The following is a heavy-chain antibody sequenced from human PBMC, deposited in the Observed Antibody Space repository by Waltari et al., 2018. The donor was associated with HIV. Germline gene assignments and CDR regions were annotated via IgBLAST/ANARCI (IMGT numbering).Heavy chain of an antibody. CDR3: STSRPGAMFGDA. V-gene: IGHV1-8*02. CDR2: MNPSTGNA. CDR1: GYPFTNYD. J-gene: IGHJ5*02. D-gene: IGHD3-3*01. Sequence: QGQLVQSGAEVKQSGASVRISCKASGYPFTNYDINWLRQATGQGLEWMGWMNPSTGNAGFAHNFQGRVVMTRDIPINTAYMDLSGLTSHDAAVYYCSTSRPGAMFGDAWGQGTLVTVSS.